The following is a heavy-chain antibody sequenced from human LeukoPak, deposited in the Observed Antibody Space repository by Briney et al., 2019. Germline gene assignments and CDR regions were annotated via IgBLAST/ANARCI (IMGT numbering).Heavy chain of an antibody. CDR2: IYYSGST. J-gene: IGHJ4*02. Sequence: SETLSLTCTVSGGSISSYYWSWIRQPPGKGLEWIGYIYYSGSTNYNPSPKSRVTISVDTSKNQFSLKLSSVTAADTAVYYCARDALVRGVIIRDYRGQGTLVTVSS. CDR1: GGSISSYY. CDR3: ARDALVRGVIIRDY. V-gene: IGHV4-59*01. D-gene: IGHD3-10*01.